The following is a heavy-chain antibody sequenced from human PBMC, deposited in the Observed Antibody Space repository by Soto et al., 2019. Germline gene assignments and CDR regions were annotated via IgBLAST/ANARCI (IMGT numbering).Heavy chain of an antibody. D-gene: IGHD3-3*01. CDR1: GYSFTSYW. V-gene: IGHV5-51*01. CDR2: IYPGDSDT. J-gene: IGHJ3*02. CDR3: ARLTRSRFWSLLEWPPGAFDI. Sequence: GESLKISCKGSGYSFTSYWIGWVRQMPGKGLEWMGIIYPGDSDTRYSPSFQGQVTISADKSISPAYLQWSSLKASDTAMYYCARLTRSRFWSLLEWPPGAFDIWGQGTMVTVSS.